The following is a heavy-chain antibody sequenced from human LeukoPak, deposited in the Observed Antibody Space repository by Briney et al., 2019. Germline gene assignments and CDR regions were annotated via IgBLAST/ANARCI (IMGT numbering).Heavy chain of an antibody. CDR1: GYSFTSYW. CDR3: ARQAGSGSYRHYYHGMDV. D-gene: IGHD3-10*01. CDR2: IYPGDSDT. J-gene: IGHJ6*04. V-gene: IGHV5-51*01. Sequence: GESLKISCKGSGYSFTSYWIGWVRQMPGKGLEWMGIIYPGDSDTRYSPSFQGQVTISADKSISTAYLQWSSLKASDTAMYYCARQAGSGSYRHYYHGMDVWGKGTTVTVSS.